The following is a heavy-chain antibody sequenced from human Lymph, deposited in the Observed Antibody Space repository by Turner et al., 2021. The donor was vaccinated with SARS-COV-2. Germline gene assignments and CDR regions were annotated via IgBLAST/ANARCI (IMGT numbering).Heavy chain of an antibody. CDR1: GFTFSSYS. D-gene: IGHD4-4*01. J-gene: IGHJ4*02. V-gene: IGHV3-21*01. Sequence: ESQLVESGGGLVKPGGSLRLSCAASGFTFSSYSMNWVRQAPGKGLEWVSSITSSSSYIHYADSVKGRFTISRDNAKNSLYLQMNSLRAEDTAVYYCARDPLVEMPTVFVTLDYWGQGTLVTVSS. CDR3: ARDPLVEMPTVFVTLDY. CDR2: ITSSSSYI.